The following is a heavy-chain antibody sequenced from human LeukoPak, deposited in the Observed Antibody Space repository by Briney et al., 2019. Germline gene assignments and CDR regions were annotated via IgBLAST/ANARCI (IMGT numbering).Heavy chain of an antibody. V-gene: IGHV1-24*01. D-gene: IGHD4-17*01. CDR2: FDPEDGET. CDR3: ATGGADYGDYEDAFDI. Sequence: EALVKVSCKVSGYTLTELSMHWVRQAPGKGLEWMGGFDPEDGETIYAQKFQGRVTMTEDTSTDTAYMELSSLRSEDTAVYYCATGGADYGDYEDAFDIWGQGTMVTVSS. J-gene: IGHJ3*02. CDR1: GYTLTELS.